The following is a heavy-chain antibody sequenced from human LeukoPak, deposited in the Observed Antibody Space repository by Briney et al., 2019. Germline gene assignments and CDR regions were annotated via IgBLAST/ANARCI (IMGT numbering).Heavy chain of an antibody. V-gene: IGHV1-3*01. CDR1: GYTFTSYA. CDR3: ARGGEGRNYYGSGSYRNFDY. CDR2: INAGNGNT. D-gene: IGHD3-10*01. J-gene: IGHJ4*02. Sequence: ASVKVSCKASGYTFTSYAMHWVRQAPGQRLEWMGWINAGNGNTKYSQKFQGRVTITRDTSASTAYMELSSLRAEDTAVYYCARGGEGRNYYGSGSYRNFDYWGQGTLVTVSS.